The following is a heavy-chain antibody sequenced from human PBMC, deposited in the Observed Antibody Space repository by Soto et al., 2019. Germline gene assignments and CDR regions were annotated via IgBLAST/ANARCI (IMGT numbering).Heavy chain of an antibody. CDR2: ISGTGGSP. J-gene: IGHJ4*02. CDR1: GFDFSSYA. Sequence: EVQLLESGGGLVPPGGSLRLSCAASGFDFSSYAMNWVRQAPGKGLEWVSGISGTGGSPYYADSVKGRFTISRDNSKKTVYRRMNSLRAEDTAVYYCAKVRGKYSFYYFDSWSQGTLVTVSS. V-gene: IGHV3-23*01. CDR3: AKVRGKYSFYYFDS. D-gene: IGHD1-26*01.